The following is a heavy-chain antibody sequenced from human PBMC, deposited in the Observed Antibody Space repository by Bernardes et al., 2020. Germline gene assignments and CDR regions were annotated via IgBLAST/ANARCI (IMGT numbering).Heavy chain of an antibody. CDR3: ASSSYGDYYFDY. D-gene: IGHD4-17*01. J-gene: IGHJ4*02. V-gene: IGHV1-2*06. CDR1: GYTFTGYY. CDR2: INPNSVGT. Sequence: ASVKVSCKASGYTFTGYYMHWVRQAPGQGLEWMGRINPNSVGTNYAQKFQGRVTMTRDTSISTAYMELSRLRSDDTAVYYCASSSYGDYYFDYWGQGTLVTVSS.